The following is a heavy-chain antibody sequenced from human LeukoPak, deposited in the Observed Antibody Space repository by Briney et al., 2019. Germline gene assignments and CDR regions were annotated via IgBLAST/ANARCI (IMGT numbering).Heavy chain of an antibody. V-gene: IGHV3-15*01. D-gene: IGHD3-10*01. CDR3: TTGAMVRGVRDY. Sequence: PGGSLRLSCAASGLSFKDAWMSCVRLAPGKGLEWVGRIKSRTDGGTTDYGAPVKGRFTISRDDSKNTLYLQMNSLKTEDTAVYYCTTGAMVRGVRDYWGQGTLVTVSS. J-gene: IGHJ4*02. CDR1: GLSFKDAW. CDR2: IKSRTDGGTT.